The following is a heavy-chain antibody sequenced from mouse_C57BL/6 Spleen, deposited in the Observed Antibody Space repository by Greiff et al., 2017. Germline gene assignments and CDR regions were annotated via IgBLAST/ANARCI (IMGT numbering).Heavy chain of an antibody. CDR3: ARDRGVVATDAMDY. CDR2: INYDGSST. J-gene: IGHJ4*01. V-gene: IGHV5-16*01. CDR1: GFTFSDYY. Sequence: EVQGVESEGGLVQPGSSMKLSCTASGFTFSDYYMAWVRQVPEKGLEWVANINYDGSSTYYLDTLKSRFNISRDNAKNILYMQMRSLKSKDTATYVCARDRGVVATDAMDYWGQGTSVTVSS. D-gene: IGHD1-1*01.